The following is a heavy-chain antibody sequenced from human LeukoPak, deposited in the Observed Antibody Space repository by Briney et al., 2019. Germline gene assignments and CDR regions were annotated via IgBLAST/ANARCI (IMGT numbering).Heavy chain of an antibody. CDR3: ARIRGYNWFDP. V-gene: IGHV3-7*04. J-gene: IGHJ5*02. CDR1: GFTLSSYE. CDR2: IKQDGSER. D-gene: IGHD3-10*01. Sequence: GGSLRLSCEASGFTLSSYEMNWVRQAPGKGLEWVADIKQDGSERYYVDSVKGRFTISRDNAKNSLYLQMNSLRAEDTAVYYCARIRGYNWFDPWGQGTLVTVSS.